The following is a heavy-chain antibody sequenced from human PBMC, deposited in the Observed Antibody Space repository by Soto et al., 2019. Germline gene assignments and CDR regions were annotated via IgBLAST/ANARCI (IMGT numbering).Heavy chain of an antibody. CDR2: INHSGST. J-gene: IGHJ4*02. CDR3: ARVKWLRMDDQNYYFDY. Sequence: SETLSLTCAVSGGSISSSSYYWGWIRQPPGKGLEWIGEINHSGSTNYNPSLKSRVTISVGTSKNQFSLKLSSVTAADTAVYYCARVKWLRMDDQNYYFDYWGQGTLVTVSS. CDR1: GGSISSSSYY. D-gene: IGHD5-12*01. V-gene: IGHV4-39*07.